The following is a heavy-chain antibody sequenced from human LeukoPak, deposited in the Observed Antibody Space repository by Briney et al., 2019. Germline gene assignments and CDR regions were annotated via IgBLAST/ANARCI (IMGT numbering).Heavy chain of an antibody. CDR2: IYPGDSNT. CDR3: ARTWPGTNYFYYYMDV. V-gene: IGHV5-51*01. J-gene: IGHJ6*03. CDR1: GYSFTTYW. Sequence: GESLKISCKGSGYSFTTYWIAWVRQMPGKGLEWMGIIYPGDSNTRYSPSFQGQVTFSADRSISTAYLQWSTLKASDTAMYYCARTWPGTNYFYYYMDVWGKGTTVTVSS. D-gene: IGHD2-8*01.